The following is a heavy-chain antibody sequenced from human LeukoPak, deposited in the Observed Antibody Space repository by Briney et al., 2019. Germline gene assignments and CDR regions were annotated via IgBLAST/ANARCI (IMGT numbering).Heavy chain of an antibody. CDR2: INHSGST. CDR3: ARGYFPTRPGSTVTTALDY. D-gene: IGHD4-17*01. CDR1: GGSFSGYY. Sequence: SETLSLTCAVYGGSFSGYYWSWIRQPPGKGLEWIGEINHSGSTNYNPSLKSRVTISVDTSKNQFSLKLSSVTAADTAVYYCARGYFPTRPGSTVTTALDYWGQGTLVTVSS. J-gene: IGHJ4*02. V-gene: IGHV4-34*01.